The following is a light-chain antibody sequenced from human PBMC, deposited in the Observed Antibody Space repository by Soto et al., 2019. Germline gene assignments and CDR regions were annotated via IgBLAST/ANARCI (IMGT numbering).Light chain of an antibody. V-gene: IGKV1-39*01. CDR2: AAS. CDR1: QSISSY. Sequence: DIQMTRSPSSLSASVGDRVTITCRASQSISSYLNWYQQKPGKAPKLLIYAASSLQSGVPSRFSGSGSGTDFTLTISSLQPEDFATYYCQQSYSTTGTFGQGTKVEIK. J-gene: IGKJ1*01. CDR3: QQSYSTTGT.